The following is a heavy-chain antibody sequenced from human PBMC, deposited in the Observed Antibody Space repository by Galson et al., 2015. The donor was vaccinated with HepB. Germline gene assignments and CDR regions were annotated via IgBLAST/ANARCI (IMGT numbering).Heavy chain of an antibody. V-gene: IGHV3-33*01. Sequence: SLRLSCAASGFTFSSYGMHWVRQAPGKGLEWVAVIWYDGSNKYYADSVKGRFTISRDNSKNTLYLQMNSLRAEDTAVYYCARGSVLRGGDAFDIRGQGTMVTVSS. D-gene: IGHD2-15*01. J-gene: IGHJ3*02. CDR2: IWYDGSNK. CDR1: GFTFSSYG. CDR3: ARGSVLRGGDAFDI.